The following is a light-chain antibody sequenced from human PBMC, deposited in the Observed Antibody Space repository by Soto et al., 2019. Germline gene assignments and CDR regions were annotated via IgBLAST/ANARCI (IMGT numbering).Light chain of an antibody. CDR3: LLYYGGADV. CDR2: GTN. CDR1: TGAVTSGYY. J-gene: IGLJ1*01. Sequence: QAVVTQEPSLTVSPGGTVTLTCASSTGAVTSGYYPNWFQQKPGQAPRALIYGTNNRHSWTPARFSGSLLGGKAALTLSGVQPEDEAEYYCLLYYGGADVFGTGTKLTVL. V-gene: IGLV7-43*01.